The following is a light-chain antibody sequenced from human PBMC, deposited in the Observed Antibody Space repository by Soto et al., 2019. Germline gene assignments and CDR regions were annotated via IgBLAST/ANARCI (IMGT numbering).Light chain of an antibody. V-gene: IGLV2-14*01. Sequence: QSVLTQPASVSGSPGQSITISCTGTSSDVGGYNYVSRYQQHPGKAPKLMIYEVSNRPSGVSNRFSGSKSGNTASLTISGLQAEDEADYYCSSYTSSSTLNVFGTGTKVTVL. J-gene: IGLJ1*01. CDR2: EVS. CDR3: SSYTSSSTLNV. CDR1: SSDVGGYNY.